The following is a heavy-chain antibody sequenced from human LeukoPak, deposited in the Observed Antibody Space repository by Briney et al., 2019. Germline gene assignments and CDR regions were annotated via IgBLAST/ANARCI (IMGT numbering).Heavy chain of an antibody. V-gene: IGHV1-46*01. D-gene: IGHD3-3*01. CDR2: INPSGGST. Sequence: ASVKVSCEASGYTFSSYYMHWVRQAPGQGLEWMGIINPSGGSTTYAQKFQGRVTMTRDTSTSTVYKDLSSLRSEDTAVYYCARGPYDFWSGYPRDYFDYWGQGTLVTVSS. J-gene: IGHJ4*02. CDR1: GYTFSSYY. CDR3: ARGPYDFWSGYPRDYFDY.